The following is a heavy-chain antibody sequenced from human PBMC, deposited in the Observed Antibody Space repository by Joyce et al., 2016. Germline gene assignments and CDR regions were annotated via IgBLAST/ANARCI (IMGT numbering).Heavy chain of an antibody. CDR1: GFTFNRYA. CDR3: ARSPSNSWHTFDS. J-gene: IGHJ4*02. D-gene: IGHD2-2*01. CDR2: ISPDGSKK. V-gene: IGHV3-30-3*01. Sequence: QVQLVESGGGVAQPGRSLRLSCAASGFTFNRYAMQWVHQPPGTGLEWVAVISPDGSKKFYSDSVKDRFIISRDNSNKMVFVQMNSLRVEDTGVYYCARSPSNSWHTFDSWGQGTLVSVSS.